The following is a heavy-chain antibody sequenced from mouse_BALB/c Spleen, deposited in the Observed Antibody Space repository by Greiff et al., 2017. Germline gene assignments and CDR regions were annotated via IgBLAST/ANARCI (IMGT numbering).Heavy chain of an antibody. CDR1: GYTFTSYT. CDR2: INPSSGYT. J-gene: IGHJ3*01. Sequence: QVQLQQSGAELARPGASVKMSCKASGYTFTSYTMHWVKQRPGQGLEWIGYINPSSGYTNYNQKFTDKATLTADKSSSTAYMQLSSLTSEDSAVYYCASSITTASFAYWGQGTLVTVAA. CDR3: ASSITTASFAY. D-gene: IGHD1-1*01. V-gene: IGHV1-4*01.